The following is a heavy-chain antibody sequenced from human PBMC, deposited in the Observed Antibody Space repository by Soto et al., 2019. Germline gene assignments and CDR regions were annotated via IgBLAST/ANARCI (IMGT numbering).Heavy chain of an antibody. D-gene: IGHD5-18*01. Sequence: GGSLRLSCSASGFTLSSYAMHWVRQAPGKGLEYVSAISSNGGSTYYADSVKGRFTISRDNSKNTLYLQMSSLRAEDTAVYYCVKDTAMVNPDFDYWGQGTLVTVSS. J-gene: IGHJ4*02. CDR1: GFTLSSYA. CDR2: ISSNGGST. CDR3: VKDTAMVNPDFDY. V-gene: IGHV3-64D*06.